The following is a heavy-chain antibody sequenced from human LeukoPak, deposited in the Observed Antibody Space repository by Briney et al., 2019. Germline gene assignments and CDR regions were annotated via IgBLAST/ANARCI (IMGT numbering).Heavy chain of an antibody. D-gene: IGHD5-18*01. CDR1: GGSISNYY. CDR3: ARDLDGSSYETA. J-gene: IGHJ5*02. Sequence: SETLSLTCTVSGGSISNYYWSWIRQPPGKVLEWIGYIYYSGSADYNPSLKSRVTISVDTSRNQFSLRLSSVTAADTAVYYCARDLDGSSYETAWGQGTLVTVSS. CDR2: IYYSGSA. V-gene: IGHV4-59*12.